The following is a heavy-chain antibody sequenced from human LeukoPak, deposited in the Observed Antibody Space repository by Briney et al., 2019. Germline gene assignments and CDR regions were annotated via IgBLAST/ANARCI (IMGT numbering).Heavy chain of an antibody. CDR3: ARDFEGYYDSSGAYTFDY. V-gene: IGHV3-21*01. Sequence: AGGSLRLSCAASGFTFSSYSMHWVRQAPGKGLEWVSSISSSSSYIYYADSVKGRFTISRGNAKNSLYLQMNSLRAEDTAVYYCARDFEGYYDSSGAYTFDYWGQGTLVTVSS. J-gene: IGHJ4*02. CDR1: GFTFSSYS. CDR2: ISSSSSYI. D-gene: IGHD3-22*01.